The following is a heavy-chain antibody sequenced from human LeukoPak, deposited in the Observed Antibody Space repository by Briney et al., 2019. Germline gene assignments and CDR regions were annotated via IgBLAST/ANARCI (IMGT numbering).Heavy chain of an antibody. D-gene: IGHD4-17*01. V-gene: IGHV4-59*01. Sequence: SETLSLTWTVSGGSISTYCWDWFRQPAGKGLEWIGHICYSGITNYNPSLKSRVTISVDTSKNQFSLKLSSVTAADTAVYYCARGPTVTTDYWGQGTLVTVSS. CDR2: ICYSGIT. J-gene: IGHJ4*02. CDR3: ARGPTVTTDY. CDR1: GGSISTYC.